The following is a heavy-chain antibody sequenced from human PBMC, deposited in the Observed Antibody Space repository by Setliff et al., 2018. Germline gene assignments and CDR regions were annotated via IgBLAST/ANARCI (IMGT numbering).Heavy chain of an antibody. CDR2: ITSGSSNT. Sequence: GSLRLSCAASGFTFSTYSMNWVRQAPGKGLEWVASITSGSSNTWYADSVKGRFTISRDNAKNSLYMQMNSLRAEDTAVYYCARGGSPYYFDYWGQGTLVTVSS. CDR3: ARGGSPYYFDY. J-gene: IGHJ4*02. CDR1: GFTFSTYS. V-gene: IGHV3-21*01. D-gene: IGHD3-16*01.